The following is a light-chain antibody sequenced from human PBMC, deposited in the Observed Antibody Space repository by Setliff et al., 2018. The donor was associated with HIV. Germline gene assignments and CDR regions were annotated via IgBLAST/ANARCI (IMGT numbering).Light chain of an antibody. Sequence: QPVLTQPASVSGSPGQSITISCTGTSSDVGGYNYVSWYQQHPGKAPKLMIFDVSRRPSGVSNRFSGSKSGNTASLTVSGLQAEDEADYYCTSYTSSFTYVFGSGTKVTVL. CDR1: SSDVGGYNY. V-gene: IGLV2-14*01. CDR2: DVS. J-gene: IGLJ1*01. CDR3: TSYTSSFTYV.